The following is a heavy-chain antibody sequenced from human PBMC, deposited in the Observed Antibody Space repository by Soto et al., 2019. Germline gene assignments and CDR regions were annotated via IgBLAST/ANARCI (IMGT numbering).Heavy chain of an antibody. J-gene: IGHJ4*02. D-gene: IGHD1-1*01. CDR1: GYTFTNYA. Sequence: ASVKVSCKASGYTFTNYAMHWVRQAPGQRLEWMGWINTGNENTKYLQNFQGRVTITRDTSASTAYMELSSLRSEDTAVYYCARCSCCTIAYYFDYWFQGSLVTVSS. CDR2: INTGNENT. V-gene: IGHV1-3*04. CDR3: ARCSCCTIAYYFDY.